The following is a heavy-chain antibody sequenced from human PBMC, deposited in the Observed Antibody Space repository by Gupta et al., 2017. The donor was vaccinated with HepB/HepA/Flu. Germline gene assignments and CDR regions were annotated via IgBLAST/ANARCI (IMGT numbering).Heavy chain of an antibody. CDR2: IRSKAYGETT. V-gene: IGHV3-49*04. Sequence: EVQLVDSGGGLIQPGRSLRLSCTTSGFSFGDYSMTWVRQAPGKGLELVGFIRSKAYGETTEYAAPVKGRFTISRDDSKNIAYLQMNSLKTEDTAVYYCTRGYGVFYYYGMDVWGQGTTVTVSS. CDR3: TRGYGVFYYYGMDV. D-gene: IGHD4-17*01. CDR1: GFSFGDYS. J-gene: IGHJ6*02.